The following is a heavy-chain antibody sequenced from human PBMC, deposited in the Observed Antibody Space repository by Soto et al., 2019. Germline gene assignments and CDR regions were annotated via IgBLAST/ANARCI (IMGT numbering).Heavy chain of an antibody. Sequence: ETLSLTCAVYGGSFSGYYWSWIRQPPGKGLEWIGEINHSGSTNYNPSLKSRVTISVDTSKNQFSLKLSSVTAADTAVYYCARGLITGSHYSGGWYYFDSWGQGTQVTVSS. J-gene: IGHJ4*02. CDR3: ARGLITGSHYSGGWYYFDS. V-gene: IGHV4-34*01. D-gene: IGHD6-19*01. CDR1: GGSFSGYY. CDR2: INHSGST.